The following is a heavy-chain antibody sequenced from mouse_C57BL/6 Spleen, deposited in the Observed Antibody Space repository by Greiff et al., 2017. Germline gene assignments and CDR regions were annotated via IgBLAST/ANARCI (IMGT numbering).Heavy chain of an antibody. D-gene: IGHD2-2*01. CDR2: IHPNSGST. J-gene: IGHJ2*01. V-gene: IGHV1-64*01. CDR1: GYTFTSYW. CDR3: ARRGGYDGFDY. Sequence: QVQLQQSGAELVKPGASVKLSCKASGYTFTSYWMHWVKQRPGQGLEWIGMIHPNSGSTNYNEKFKSKATLTVDKSSSTAYMQLSSLTSEDAAVYYCARRGGYDGFDYWGQGTTLTVSS.